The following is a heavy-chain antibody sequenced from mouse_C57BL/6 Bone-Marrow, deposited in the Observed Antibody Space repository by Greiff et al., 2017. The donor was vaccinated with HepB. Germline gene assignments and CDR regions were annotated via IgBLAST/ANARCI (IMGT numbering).Heavy chain of an antibody. D-gene: IGHD2-1*01. CDR2: IYPGDGDT. CDR1: GYAFSSSW. Sequence: VVEPGASVKISCQASGYAFSSSWMNWVKQRPGKGLEWIGRIYPGDGDTNYNGKFKGKATLTADKSSSTAYMQLSSLTSEDSAVYFCAVYGNYDYWGQGTTLTVSS. V-gene: IGHV1-82*01. CDR3: AVYGNYDY. J-gene: IGHJ2*01.